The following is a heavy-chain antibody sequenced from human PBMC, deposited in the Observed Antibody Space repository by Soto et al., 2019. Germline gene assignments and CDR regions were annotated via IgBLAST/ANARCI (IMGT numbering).Heavy chain of an antibody. CDR3: ARGRYGDY. Sequence: QVHLVQSGAEVKKPGASVKVSCKCSGYTFTSYGITWVRQAPGQGLEWMGWISAHNGNTDYAQKLQGRVTVTRDTSASAAYMELRSLRSDDTAVYYCARGRYGDYWGQGALVTVSS. V-gene: IGHV1-18*01. D-gene: IGHD1-1*01. CDR1: GYTFTSYG. CDR2: ISAHNGNT. J-gene: IGHJ4*02.